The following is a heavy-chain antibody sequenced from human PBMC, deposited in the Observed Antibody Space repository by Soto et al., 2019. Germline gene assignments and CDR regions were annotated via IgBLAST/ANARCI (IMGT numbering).Heavy chain of an antibody. D-gene: IGHD6-13*01. CDR3: AREVAADGTFREDVFDI. CDR1: GGTFSNHA. Sequence: QVQLVQSGAEVKKPGSSVKVSCKASGGTFSNHAINWVRQAPGQGLEWMGRIIPIFTTTDYAHRFQGRVTITADEYTITAYMELSSLKHDDTAVYYCAREVAADGTFREDVFDIWGQGTMVTVSS. V-gene: IGHV1-69*12. CDR2: IIPIFTTT. J-gene: IGHJ3*02.